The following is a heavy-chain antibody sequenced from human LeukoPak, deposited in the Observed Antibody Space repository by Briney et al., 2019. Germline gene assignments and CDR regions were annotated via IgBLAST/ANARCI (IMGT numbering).Heavy chain of an antibody. Sequence: PGGSLRLSCAASGFXVSSNYISWVRQAPGKGLEWVSVIYSGGSTYYADSVKGRFTISRDNSKNTLYLQMNSLRAEDTAVYYCARGGPYCGGDCLDYWGQGTLVTVSS. CDR1: GFXVSSNY. CDR2: IYSGGST. J-gene: IGHJ4*02. D-gene: IGHD2-21*02. V-gene: IGHV3-53*01. CDR3: ARGGPYCGGDCLDY.